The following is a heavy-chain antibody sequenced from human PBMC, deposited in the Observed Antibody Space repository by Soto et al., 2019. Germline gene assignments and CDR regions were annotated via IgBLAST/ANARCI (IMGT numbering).Heavy chain of an antibody. CDR3: ARGGYYDSSGAFDY. CDR1: GGSVSSGSYY. CDR2: IYYSGST. Sequence: QVQLQESGPGLVKPSETLSLTCTVSGGSVSSGSYYWSWIRQPPGKGLEWIGYIYYSGSTNYNPSLKSRVTISVDTSENQFSLKLSSVTAADTAVYYCARGGYYDSSGAFDYWGQGTLVTVSS. V-gene: IGHV4-61*01. D-gene: IGHD3-22*01. J-gene: IGHJ4*02.